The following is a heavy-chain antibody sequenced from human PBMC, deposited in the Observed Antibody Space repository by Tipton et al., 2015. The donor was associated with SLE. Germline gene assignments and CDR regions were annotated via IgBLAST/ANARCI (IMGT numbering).Heavy chain of an antibody. Sequence: GHVTISADKSISTAYLQWSSLKASDTAMYYCARRYGSGKCFDLWGRGTLVTVSS. D-gene: IGHD3-10*01. CDR3: ARRYGSGKCFDL. J-gene: IGHJ2*01. V-gene: IGHV5-10-1*01.